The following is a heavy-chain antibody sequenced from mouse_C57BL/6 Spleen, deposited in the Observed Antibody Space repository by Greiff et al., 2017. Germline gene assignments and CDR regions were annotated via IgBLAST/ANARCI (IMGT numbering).Heavy chain of an antibody. V-gene: IGHV5-4*01. CDR2: ISDGGSYT. CDR3: ARDTRYDYGKDRYAMDD. D-gene: IGHD2-4*01. CDR1: GFTFSSYA. Sequence: EVKVVESGGGLVKPGGSLKLSCAASGFTFSSYAMSWVRQTPEKRLEWVATISDGGSYTYYPDNVKGRFTISRDNAKNNLYLQMSHLKSEDTAMYYCARDTRYDYGKDRYAMDDWGQGTSVTVSS. J-gene: IGHJ4*01.